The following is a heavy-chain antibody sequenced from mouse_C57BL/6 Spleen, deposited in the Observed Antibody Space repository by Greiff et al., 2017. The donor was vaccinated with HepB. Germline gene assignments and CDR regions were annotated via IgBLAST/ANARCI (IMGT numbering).Heavy chain of an antibody. V-gene: IGHV14-2*01. Sequence: VQLQQSGAELVKPGASVKLSCTASGFTFKDYYMHWVKQRTEQGLEWIGRIDPEDGDTNYTPKFQGKATITADTSSNTAYLQLSSLTSEDTAVYYCARGGAKYDFDDWGQGTTRTVSS. CDR1: GFTFKDYY. CDR3: ARGGAKYDFDD. D-gene: IGHD2-14*01. J-gene: IGHJ2*01. CDR2: IDPEDGDT.